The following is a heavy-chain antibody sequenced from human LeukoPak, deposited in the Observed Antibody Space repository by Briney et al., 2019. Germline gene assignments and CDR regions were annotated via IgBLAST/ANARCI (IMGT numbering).Heavy chain of an antibody. D-gene: IGHD4-11*01. CDR2: ISSSGSTI. J-gene: IGHJ4*02. V-gene: IGHV3-48*03. CDR1: GFTFSSYE. Sequence: SGGSLRLSCAASGFTFSSYEMNWVRQAPGKGLEWVSYISSSGSTIYYADSVKGRFTISRDNAKNSLYLQMNSLRAEDTAVYYCARDPLTVTPLDYWGQGTLVTVSS. CDR3: ARDPLTVTPLDY.